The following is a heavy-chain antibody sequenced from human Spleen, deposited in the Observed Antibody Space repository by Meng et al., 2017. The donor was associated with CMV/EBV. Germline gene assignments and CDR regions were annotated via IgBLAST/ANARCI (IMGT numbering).Heavy chain of an antibody. CDR3: TTAPEMATTVDY. J-gene: IGHJ4*02. CDR1: GLTFSNAW. V-gene: IGHV3-15*01. CDR2: IKSKTDGGTT. Sequence: ASGLTFSNAWMSCVRQAPGKGLEWVGRIKSKTDGGTTDYAAPVKGRFTISRDDSKNTLYLQMNSLKTEDTAVYYCTTAPEMATTVDYWGQGTLVTVSS. D-gene: IGHD5-24*01.